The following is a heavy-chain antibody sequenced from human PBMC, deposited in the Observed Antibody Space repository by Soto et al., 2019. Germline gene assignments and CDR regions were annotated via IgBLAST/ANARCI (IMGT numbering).Heavy chain of an antibody. V-gene: IGHV3-74*01. CDR1: GFTFSTYG. CDR3: VSDGHCITNSCDGTWFDS. D-gene: IGHD2-2*01. Sequence: GGSLTLSCAASGFTFSTYGMHWIRQVPRKXLEWVSLINSDSSHTYYADSVKDRFTISRDNAKNTLHLQMNSLIAEDTAVEYFVSDGHCITNSCDGTWFDSWGQGTLVTVSS. J-gene: IGHJ5*01. CDR2: INSDSSHT.